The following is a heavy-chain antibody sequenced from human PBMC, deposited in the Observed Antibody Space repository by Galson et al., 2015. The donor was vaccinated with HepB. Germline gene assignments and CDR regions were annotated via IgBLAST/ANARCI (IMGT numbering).Heavy chain of an antibody. V-gene: IGHV3-48*02. CDR2: ISSSSSTK. Sequence: SLRLSCAASGFTLSSYSMNWVRQAPGKGLEWVSYISSSSSTKYYADSVKGRFTISRDNAKNSLYLQMNSLRDEDTAVYYCARDRKYGPNYYYYYGLDVWGQGTTVTVSS. CDR3: ARDRKYGPNYYYYYGLDV. J-gene: IGHJ6*02. D-gene: IGHD2/OR15-2a*01. CDR1: GFTLSSYS.